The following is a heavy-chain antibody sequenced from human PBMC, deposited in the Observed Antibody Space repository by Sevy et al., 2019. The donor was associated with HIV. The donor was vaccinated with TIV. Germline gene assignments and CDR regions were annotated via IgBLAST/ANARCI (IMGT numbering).Heavy chain of an antibody. CDR3: ARGNAVTTRGDYFES. CDR2: ITPFFGTG. J-gene: IGHJ4*02. Sequence: ASVKVSCKASGGTFSNYAINWVRQALGQGLEWMGGITPFFGTGNYALKFQDRVTITTDESARVAYMELSSLTSEDTAVYYCARGNAVTTRGDYFESWGQGSLVTVSS. D-gene: IGHD4-17*01. V-gene: IGHV1-69*05. CDR1: GGTFSNYA.